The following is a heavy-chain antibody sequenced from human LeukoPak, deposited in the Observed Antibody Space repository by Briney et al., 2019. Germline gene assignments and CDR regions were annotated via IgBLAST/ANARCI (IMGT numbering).Heavy chain of an antibody. CDR3: AKGSYYDSSGSFYFDY. J-gene: IGHJ4*02. CDR1: GFTFQNYA. V-gene: IGHV3-23*01. Sequence: GGSLRLSCAASGFTFQNYAMSWVRQAPGKGLEWVSGISGSGDNTYYADSVKGRFTISRDNSKNTLYVQVNSPGTEDTAAYYCAKGSYYDSSGSFYFDYWGQGTLVTVSS. CDR2: ISGSGDNT. D-gene: IGHD3-22*01.